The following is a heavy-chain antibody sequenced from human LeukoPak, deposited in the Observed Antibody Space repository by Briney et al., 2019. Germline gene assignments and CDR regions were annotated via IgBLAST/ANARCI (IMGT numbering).Heavy chain of an antibody. CDR1: RGTFSSYA. J-gene: IGHJ4*02. D-gene: IGHD3-10*01. CDR3: ARAGHYYGSGSYSPTDY. CDR2: IIPIFGTA. V-gene: IGHV1-69*13. Sequence: SVKVSCKASRGTFSSYAISWVRQAPGQGLEWMGGIIPIFGTANYAQKFQGRVTITADESTSTAYMELSSLRSEDTAVYYCARAGHYYGSGSYSPTDYWGQGTLVTVSS.